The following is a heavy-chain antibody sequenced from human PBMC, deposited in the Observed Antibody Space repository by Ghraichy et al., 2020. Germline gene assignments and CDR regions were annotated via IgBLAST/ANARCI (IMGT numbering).Heavy chain of an antibody. CDR3: ARGAIVVLPAAIGYYYYYMDV. CDR2: IKQDGSEK. Sequence: GGSLRLSCAASGFTFSSYWMSWVRQAPGKGLEWVANIKQDGSEKYYVDSVKGRFTISRDNAKNSLYLQMNSLRAEDTAVYYCARGAIVVLPAAIGYYYYYMDVWGKGTTVTVSS. V-gene: IGHV3-7*01. D-gene: IGHD2-2*02. J-gene: IGHJ6*03. CDR1: GFTFSSYW.